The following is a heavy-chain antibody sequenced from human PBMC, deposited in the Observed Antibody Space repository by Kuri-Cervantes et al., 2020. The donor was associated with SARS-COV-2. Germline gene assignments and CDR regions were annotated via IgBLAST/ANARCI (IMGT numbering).Heavy chain of an antibody. D-gene: IGHD3-22*01. Sequence: ASVKVSCKASGYTFTSYGISWVRQAPGQGLEWMGWISAYNGNTNYAQKLQGRVTMTTDASTSTAYMELRSLRSDDTAVYYCARREGYYYDSSGPLGYGMDVWGQGTTVTGSS. V-gene: IGHV1-18*01. CDR1: GYTFTSYG. J-gene: IGHJ6*01. CDR2: ISAYNGNT. CDR3: ARREGYYYDSSGPLGYGMDV.